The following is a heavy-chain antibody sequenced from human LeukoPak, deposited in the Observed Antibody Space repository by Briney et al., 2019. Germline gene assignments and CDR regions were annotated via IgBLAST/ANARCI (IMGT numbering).Heavy chain of an antibody. J-gene: IGHJ3*02. CDR3: ARGPPFLVVDAFDI. Sequence: PSETLSLTCTVSGGSISSSSYYWSWIRQPPGKGLEWIGYIYYSGSTNYNPSLKSRVTISVDTSKNQFSLKLSSVTAAGTAVYYCARGPPFLVVDAFDIWGQGTMVTVSS. CDR2: IYYSGST. V-gene: IGHV4-61*01. CDR1: GGSISSSSYY. D-gene: IGHD2-15*01.